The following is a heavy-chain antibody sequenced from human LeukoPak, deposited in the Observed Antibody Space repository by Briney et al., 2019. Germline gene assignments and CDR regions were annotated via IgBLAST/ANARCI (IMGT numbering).Heavy chain of an antibody. Sequence: PGGSLRLSCAASGSTFSSSDMSWVRQAPGKGLEWVSDISGSGGGTDYADSVKGRFTISRDNSKNTLFLQMNSLRAEDTAVYYCAKDLVGPKGPFDYWGQGTLATVSS. D-gene: IGHD1-26*01. CDR3: AKDLVGPKGPFDY. J-gene: IGHJ4*02. CDR2: ISGSGGGT. CDR1: GSTFSSSD. V-gene: IGHV3-23*01.